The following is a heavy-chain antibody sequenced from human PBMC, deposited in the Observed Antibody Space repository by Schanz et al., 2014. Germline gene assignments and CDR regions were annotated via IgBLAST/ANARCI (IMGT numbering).Heavy chain of an antibody. V-gene: IGHV1-3*01. CDR1: EYSFTSYS. D-gene: IGHD3-9*01. CDR3: AKAEYDILTDSYSRLDP. Sequence: QVHLVQSGAEVKRPGASVKVSCKASEYSFTSYSMHWVRQAPGQRLEWVGWISVYTGNTKYPQKLQGRVTMTTDTSTSTAYMELRSLRSDDTAVYYCAKAEYDILTDSYSRLDPWGQGTLXTVSS. CDR2: ISVYTGNT. J-gene: IGHJ5*02.